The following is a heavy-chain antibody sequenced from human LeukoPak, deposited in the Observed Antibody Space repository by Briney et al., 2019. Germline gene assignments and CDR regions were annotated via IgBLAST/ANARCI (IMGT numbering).Heavy chain of an antibody. Sequence: SETLSLTCTVSGGSISSGGYYWSWIRQHPGKGLEWIGYIYYSGSTYYNPSLKSRVTISVYTSKNQFSLKLSSVTAADTAVYYWARTPSGSPDYWGQGTLVTVSS. J-gene: IGHJ4*02. CDR1: GGSISSGGYY. CDR3: ARTPSGSPDY. D-gene: IGHD3-10*01. V-gene: IGHV4-31*03. CDR2: IYYSGST.